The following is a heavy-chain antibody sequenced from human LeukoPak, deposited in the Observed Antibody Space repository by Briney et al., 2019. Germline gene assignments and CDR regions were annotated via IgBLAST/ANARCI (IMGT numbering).Heavy chain of an antibody. Sequence: GGSLRLSCAASGFTFSSYAMSWVRQAPGKGLEWVSAISGSGGSTYYADSVKGRFTISRDNSKNTLDLQMNSPRGEDTAVYYCAKTYYYDSSGPRDFQHWGQGTLVTVSS. CDR2: ISGSGGST. D-gene: IGHD3-22*01. CDR1: GFTFSSYA. V-gene: IGHV3-23*01. CDR3: AKTYYYDSSGPRDFQH. J-gene: IGHJ1*01.